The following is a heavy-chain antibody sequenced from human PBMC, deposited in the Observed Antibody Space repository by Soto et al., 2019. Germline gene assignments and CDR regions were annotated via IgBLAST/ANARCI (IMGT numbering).Heavy chain of an antibody. CDR3: AKWPEGANAEIDY. CDR2: LSASGHNT. V-gene: IGHV3-23*01. Sequence: GVSLRLSCAASGFTFSSYAMSWVRQAPGKGLDWVSTLSASGHNTYYADSVKGRFTISRDNSKNTLYLQMNSLRAEDTAVYYCAKWPEGANAEIDYWGQGTLVTVSS. D-gene: IGHD1-26*01. J-gene: IGHJ4*02. CDR1: GFTFSSYA.